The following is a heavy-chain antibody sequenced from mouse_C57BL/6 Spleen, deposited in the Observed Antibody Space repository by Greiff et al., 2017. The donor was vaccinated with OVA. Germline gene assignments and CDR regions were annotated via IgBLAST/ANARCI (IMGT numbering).Heavy chain of an antibody. CDR3: SRYYYGSSWDY. CDR1: GSTFTSYW. J-gene: IGHJ2*01. Sequence: QVQLQQPGAELVKPGASVKMSCKASGSTFTSYWITWVKPRPGQGLEWIGDIYPGSGSTKYNEKIKSKATLTVDTSSSSAYMQLSILTSEASAVYYCSRYYYGSSWDYWRPGTTLTVSS. V-gene: IGHV1-55*01. CDR2: IYPGSGST. D-gene: IGHD1-1*01.